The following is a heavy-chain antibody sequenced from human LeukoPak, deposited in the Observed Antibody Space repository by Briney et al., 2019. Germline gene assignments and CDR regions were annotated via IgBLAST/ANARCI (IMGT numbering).Heavy chain of an antibody. D-gene: IGHD3-10*01. V-gene: IGHV4-39*01. CDR1: GGSISSSNYY. CDR2: IYYSGSS. J-gene: IGHJ4*02. CDR3: ARSGWFGEASML. Sequence: PSETLSLTCTVSGGSISSSNYYWGWIRQPPGKGLECIGSIYYSGSSYYNPSLKSRVTISVDTSKNQFSLKLSSVTAADTAVYYCARSGWFGEASMLWGQGTLVTVSS.